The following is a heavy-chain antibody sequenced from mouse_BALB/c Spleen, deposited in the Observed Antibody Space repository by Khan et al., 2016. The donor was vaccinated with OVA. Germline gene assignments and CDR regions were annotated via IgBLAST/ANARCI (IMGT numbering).Heavy chain of an antibody. V-gene: IGHV1-4*01. Sequence: QVQLQQSGAELARPGASVKMSCKASGYIFTNYMMHWVKQRPGQGLEWIGDINPSNDYSNYNQNFKDKATLTADKSSSTAYMQLSSLTSEDAAVYYCARGGYGSFGFWGQGTLGTVSA. D-gene: IGHD1-1*01. J-gene: IGHJ3*01. CDR1: GYIFTNYM. CDR3: ARGGYGSFGF. CDR2: INPSNDYS.